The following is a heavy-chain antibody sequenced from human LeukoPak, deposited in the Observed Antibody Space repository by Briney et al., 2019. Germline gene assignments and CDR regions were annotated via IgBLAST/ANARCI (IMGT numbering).Heavy chain of an antibody. CDR1: GGSISSGGYS. CDR3: AREACGAAGWFDP. V-gene: IGHV4-30-2*01. J-gene: IGHJ5*02. Sequence: SETLSLTCAVSGGSISSGGYSWSWIRQPPGKGLEWIGYIYHSGSTYYNPSLKSRVTISVDRSKNQFSLKLSSVTAADTAVYYCAREACGAAGWFDPWGQGTLVTVSS. D-gene: IGHD4-17*01. CDR2: IYHSGST.